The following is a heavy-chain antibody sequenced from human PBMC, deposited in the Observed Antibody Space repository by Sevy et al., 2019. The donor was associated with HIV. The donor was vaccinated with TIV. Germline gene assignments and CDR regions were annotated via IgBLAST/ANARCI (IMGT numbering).Heavy chain of an antibody. CDR1: GFTFSSYA. Sequence: GGSLRLSCAASGFTFSSYAMSWVRQGPGKGLEWVSAISGSGGSTYYADSVKGRFTISRDNSKNTLYLQMNSLRAEDTAVYFCAKGDEPATDYADYVPNGFDIWGQGTMVTVSS. CDR3: AKGDEPATDYADYVPNGFDI. D-gene: IGHD4-17*01. V-gene: IGHV3-23*01. J-gene: IGHJ3*02. CDR2: ISGSGGST.